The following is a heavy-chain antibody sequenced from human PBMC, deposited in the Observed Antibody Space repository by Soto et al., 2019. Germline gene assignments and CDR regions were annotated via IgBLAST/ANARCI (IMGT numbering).Heavy chain of an antibody. D-gene: IGHD3-22*01. Sequence: QVQLQESGPGLVKPSETLSLTCTVSGGSISSYYWSWIRQPPGKGLEWIGYIYYSGSTNYNPSLKRRVTISVDTSKNQFSLKLSSVTAADTAVYYCARDRRYDSSGPYYFDYWGQGTLVTVSS. V-gene: IGHV4-59*01. CDR3: ARDRRYDSSGPYYFDY. J-gene: IGHJ4*02. CDR1: GGSISSYY. CDR2: IYYSGST.